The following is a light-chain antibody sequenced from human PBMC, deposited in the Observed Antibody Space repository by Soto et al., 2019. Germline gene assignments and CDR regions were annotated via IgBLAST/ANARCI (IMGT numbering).Light chain of an antibody. Sequence: QSVLTQPASVSGSHRQSITISCTGTSSDVGGYNYVSWYQQHPGKAPKLMIYDVSNRPSGVSNRFSGSKSGNTASLTISGLQAEDEADYYCSSYTSSSTLFGTGTKVTV. V-gene: IGLV2-14*01. J-gene: IGLJ1*01. CDR1: SSDVGGYNY. CDR2: DVS. CDR3: SSYTSSSTL.